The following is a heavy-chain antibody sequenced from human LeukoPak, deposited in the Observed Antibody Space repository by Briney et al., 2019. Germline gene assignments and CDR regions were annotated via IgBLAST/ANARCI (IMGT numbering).Heavy chain of an antibody. CDR2: ISRIRRNM. CDR3: AREVVGASRCDY. V-gene: IGHV3-21*01. D-gene: IGHD1-26*01. J-gene: IGHJ4*02. CDR1: GFTFSSYS. Sequence: GGSLRLSRAASGFTFSSYSVYWVRPAPGKGRGWVSWISRIRRNMYYADSVMGRFTISTDNAKNSLYLRLSSLRAEDSAVVYCAREVVGASRCDYWGQGTLVTVSS.